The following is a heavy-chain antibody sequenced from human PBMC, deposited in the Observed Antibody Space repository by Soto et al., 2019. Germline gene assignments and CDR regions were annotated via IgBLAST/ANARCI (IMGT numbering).Heavy chain of an antibody. CDR2: INTDCSST. CDR3: ARAQGSWFDP. D-gene: IGHD3-10*01. V-gene: IGHV3-74*01. Sequence: EVQLVESGGGLVQPGGSLRLSCAASGFTFSSYWMHWVRQAPGKGLVWVSRINTDCSSTSYADSVKGRFTISRDNAKNTLYLQMNSLRAEDTALYYCARAQGSWFDPWGQGTLVTVSS. CDR1: GFTFSSYW. J-gene: IGHJ5*02.